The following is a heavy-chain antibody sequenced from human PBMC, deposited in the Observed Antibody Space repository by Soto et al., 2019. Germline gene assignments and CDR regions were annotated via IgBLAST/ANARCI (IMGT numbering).Heavy chain of an antibody. D-gene: IGHD7-27*01. CDR2: IYYSGST. Sequence: QVQLQESGPGLVKPSQTLSLTRTVSGGSISSGGYYWSWIRQHPGKGLEWIGYIYYSGSTYYNPSLKSRVTIAVDTSKNPCSLKLSSVTAADTAVYYCARDTGDWGLTWGQGTLVTVSS. CDR3: ARDTGDWGLT. CDR1: GGSISSGGYY. J-gene: IGHJ4*02. V-gene: IGHV4-31*03.